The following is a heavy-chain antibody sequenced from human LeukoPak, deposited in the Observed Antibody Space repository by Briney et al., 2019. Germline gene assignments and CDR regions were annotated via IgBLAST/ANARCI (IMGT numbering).Heavy chain of an antibody. CDR2: INHSGST. Sequence: SETLSLTCAVYGGSFSGYYWSWIRQPPGKGLEWIGEINHSGSTNYNPSLKSRVTISADTSKNQFSLKLSSVTAADTAVYYCARVAGYCSGGSCRTRFDPWGQGTLVTVSS. D-gene: IGHD2-15*01. V-gene: IGHV4-34*01. CDR1: GGSFSGYY. J-gene: IGHJ5*02. CDR3: ARVAGYCSGGSCRTRFDP.